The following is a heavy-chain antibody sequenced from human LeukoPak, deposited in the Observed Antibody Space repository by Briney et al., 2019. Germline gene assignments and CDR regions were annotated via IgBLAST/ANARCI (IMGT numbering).Heavy chain of an antibody. CDR2: ISGSGGST. CDR3: AEGAPTPYDFWSGYYFYFDY. J-gene: IGHJ4*02. Sequence: PGGSLRLSCAASGFTFSSYAMSWVRQAPGKGLEWVSAISGSGGSTYYADSVKGRFTISRDNSKNTLYLQMNSLRAEDTAVYYCAEGAPTPYDFWSGYYFYFDYWGQGTLVTVSS. CDR1: GFTFSSYA. V-gene: IGHV3-23*01. D-gene: IGHD3-3*01.